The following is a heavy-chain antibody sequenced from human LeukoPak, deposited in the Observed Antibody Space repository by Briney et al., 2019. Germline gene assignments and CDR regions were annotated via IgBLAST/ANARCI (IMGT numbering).Heavy chain of an antibody. J-gene: IGHJ3*02. CDR2: IDWDDDK. D-gene: IGHD1-26*01. CDR3: ARIQKDSGSLEYTDAFDI. CDR1: GFSLSTSGMC. Sequence: SGPTRVNPTQTLTLTCTFCGFSLSTSGMCVSWIRQPPCKALEWLARIDWDDDKYYSTSLKTRLSISKYTSKNQVVLTMTNMDPVDTATYYCARIQKDSGSLEYTDAFDIWGQGTMVTVSS. V-gene: IGHV2-70*11.